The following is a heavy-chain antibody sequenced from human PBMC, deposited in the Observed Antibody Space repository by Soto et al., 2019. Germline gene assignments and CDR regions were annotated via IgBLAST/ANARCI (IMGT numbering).Heavy chain of an antibody. V-gene: IGHV3-30*18. Sequence: QVQLVESGGGVVQPGRSLRLSCAASGFTFSSHGMHWVRQAPGKGLEWVAVISYDGSNKYYADSVKGRFTISRDNSKNTLYLQMNSLRAEDTAVYYCAKAPGTAYYYYGMDVWGQGTTVTVSS. CDR2: ISYDGSNK. D-gene: IGHD1-1*01. CDR1: GFTFSSHG. J-gene: IGHJ6*02. CDR3: AKAPGTAYYYYGMDV.